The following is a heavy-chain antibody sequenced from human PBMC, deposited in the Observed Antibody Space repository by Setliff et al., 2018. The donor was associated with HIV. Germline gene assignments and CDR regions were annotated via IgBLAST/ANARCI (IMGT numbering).Heavy chain of an antibody. CDR1: GASINTINHL. CDR2: VYFTGDA. CDR3: ARDPSGLRSGELSLPPDY. J-gene: IGHJ4*02. D-gene: IGHD3-16*02. Sequence: SETLSLTCAVSGASINTINHLWDWIRQPPGKGLEWIGSVYFTGDAYYNPSLKSRVTLSVDTSKNLFSLELRSVTAADTAVYYCARDPSGLRSGELSLPPDYWGQGTLVTVSS. V-gene: IGHV4-39*02.